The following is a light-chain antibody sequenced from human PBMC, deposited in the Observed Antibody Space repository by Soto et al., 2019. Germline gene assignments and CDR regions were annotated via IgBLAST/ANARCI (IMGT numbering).Light chain of an antibody. CDR3: CSYAGSSTWL. CDR1: TSDVAIYNF. J-gene: IGLJ3*02. Sequence: QSVLTQPASVSGSPGQSITISCTGATSDVAIYNFVSWYQQHPGKAPKLIIYEGNKWPSGVSDRFSGSKSGNTASLTISGPKAEDEANYSCCSYAGSSTWLFGGGTKLTVL. V-gene: IGLV2-23*01. CDR2: EGN.